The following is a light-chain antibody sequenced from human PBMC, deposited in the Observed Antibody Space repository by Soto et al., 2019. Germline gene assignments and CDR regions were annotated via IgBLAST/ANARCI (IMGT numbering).Light chain of an antibody. CDR2: AAS. CDR3: LQDHDDSWT. V-gene: IGKV1-9*01. J-gene: IGKJ1*01. CDR1: QGISSY. Sequence: DIQMTQSPSFLSASVGDRVTITCRASQGISSYLAWYQQKPGKAPTLLIYAASNLQSGVPSRFRGSRSGTEFTLTVSSLQPGDFATYYCLQDHDDSWTFGQGTKVDIK.